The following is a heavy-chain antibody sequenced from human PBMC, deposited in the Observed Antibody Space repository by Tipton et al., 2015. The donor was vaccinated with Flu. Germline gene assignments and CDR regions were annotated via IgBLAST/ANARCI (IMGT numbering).Heavy chain of an antibody. CDR3: ARDRGWPAALDT. CDR2: SFYSGST. V-gene: IGHV4-59*02. D-gene: IGHD6-6*01. Sequence: LRLSCSVSGGSVNYFYWNWIRQPPGKALEWIGFSFYSGSTSYNPSLQSRVSISVDTSRNQVSLRLKSVSAADTAIYYCARDRGWPAALDTWGRGILVTVSS. CDR1: GGSVNYFY. J-gene: IGHJ5*02.